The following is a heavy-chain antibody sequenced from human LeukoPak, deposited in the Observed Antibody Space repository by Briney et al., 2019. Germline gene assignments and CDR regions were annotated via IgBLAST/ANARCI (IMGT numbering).Heavy chain of an antibody. CDR1: GFTFSSYS. D-gene: IGHD2-2*01. Sequence: GGSLRLSCAASGFTFSSYSMNWVRQAPGKGLEWVSSISSSSSYIYYADSVKGRFTISRDNAKNSLYLQMNSLRAEDTAVYYCARYVVVPATAFDPWGQGTLVTASS. J-gene: IGHJ5*02. V-gene: IGHV3-21*01. CDR2: ISSSSSYI. CDR3: ARYVVVPATAFDP.